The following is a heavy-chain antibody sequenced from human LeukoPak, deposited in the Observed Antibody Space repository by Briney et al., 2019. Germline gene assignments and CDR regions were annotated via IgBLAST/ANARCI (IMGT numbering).Heavy chain of an antibody. V-gene: IGHV1-18*01. CDR1: GYTFTSYG. CDR2: ISAYNGNT. D-gene: IGHD6-13*01. Sequence: ASVKVSCKASGYTFTSYGISWVRQAPGQGLEWMGWISAYNGNTNYAQKLQGRVTMTTDTSTSTAYMELRSLRSDDTAVYYCARDRKSSSWLAGSNWFDPWGLGTLVTVSS. CDR3: ARDRKSSSWLAGSNWFDP. J-gene: IGHJ5*02.